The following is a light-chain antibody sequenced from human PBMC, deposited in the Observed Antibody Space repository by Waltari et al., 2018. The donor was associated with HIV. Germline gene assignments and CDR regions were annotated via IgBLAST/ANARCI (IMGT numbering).Light chain of an antibody. CDR3: ISFTTTNSPHVL. CDR2: EVN. J-gene: IGLJ2*01. V-gene: IGLV2-14*01. CDR1: SSAAGGYKY. Sequence: QSALTQPASVSGSPGQSLTISCTGTSSAAGGYKYVSWYQQHPGKAPKLMIYEVNKRPSGISDRFSGSKSANTASLTISGLQADDEADYYCISFTTTNSPHVLFGGGTKLTV.